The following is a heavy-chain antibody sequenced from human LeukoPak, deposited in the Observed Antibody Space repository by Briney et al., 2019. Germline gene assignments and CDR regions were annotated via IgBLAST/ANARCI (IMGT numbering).Heavy chain of an antibody. CDR2: ISNSGGDI. Sequence: GGSLRLSCAASGFTFSSCAMNWVRHAPGKGLEWVSTISNSGGDIYYADSVKGRFTISRDKSKNTLYLRMNSLRDDDTDVYYYVKDREILAPSYFDYWGQGTLVTVSS. CDR3: VKDREILAPSYFDY. V-gene: IGHV3-23*01. J-gene: IGHJ4*02. D-gene: IGHD1-26*01. CDR1: GFTFSSCA.